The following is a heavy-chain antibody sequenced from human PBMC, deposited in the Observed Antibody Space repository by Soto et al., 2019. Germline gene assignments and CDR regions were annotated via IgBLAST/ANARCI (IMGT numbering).Heavy chain of an antibody. J-gene: IGHJ4*02. CDR3: ATPQDYDDCLDS. D-gene: IGHD3-22*01. CDR2: IYYSGTT. V-gene: IGHV4-39*01. CDR1: GGSMSSTSYY. Sequence: SETLSLTCTVSGGSMSSTSYYWGWIRQPPGKGLEWIGSIYYSGTTYYNPALKSRVSMSVDTPGNTAYLELNSLISEDTAVYYCATPQDYDDCLDSWGQGTLVTVSS.